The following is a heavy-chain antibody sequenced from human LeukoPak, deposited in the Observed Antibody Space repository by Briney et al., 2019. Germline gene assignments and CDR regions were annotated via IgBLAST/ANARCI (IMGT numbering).Heavy chain of an antibody. V-gene: IGHV1-2*02. Sequence: ASVKVSCKASGYTFTGYYMHWVRQAPGQGLEWMGWINPNSGGTNYAQKFQGRVTMTRDTSISTAYMELSRLRSDDTAVYYCASMIAVAGLNWFDPWGQGTLVTVSS. J-gene: IGHJ5*02. CDR1: GYTFTGYY. CDR2: INPNSGGT. D-gene: IGHD6-19*01. CDR3: ASMIAVAGLNWFDP.